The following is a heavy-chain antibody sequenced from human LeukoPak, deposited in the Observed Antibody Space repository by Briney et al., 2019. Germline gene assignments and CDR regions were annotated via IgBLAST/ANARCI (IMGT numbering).Heavy chain of an antibody. CDR1: GGSFSGYY. V-gene: IGHV4-34*01. J-gene: IGHJ4*02. CDR2: TNHSGST. Sequence: PSETLSLTCAVYGGSFSGYYWSWIRQPPGKGLEWIGETNHSGSTNYNPSLKSRVTISVDTSKNQFSLKLSSVTAADTAVYYRASFSSSWYGGEYYFDYWGQGTLVTVSS. CDR3: ASFSSSWYGGEYYFDY. D-gene: IGHD6-13*01.